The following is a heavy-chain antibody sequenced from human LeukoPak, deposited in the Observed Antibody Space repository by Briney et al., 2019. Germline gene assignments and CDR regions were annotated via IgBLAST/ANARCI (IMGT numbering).Heavy chain of an antibody. D-gene: IGHD2-2*02. CDR2: IYYSGST. V-gene: IGHV4-39*07. Sequence: SETLSLTCTVSGGSISSSSYYWGWIRQPPGKGLEWIGSIYYSGSTYYNPSLKSRVTMSVDTSKNQFSLKLSSVTAADTAVYYCARDQCSSTSCYTGGDAFDIWGQGTMVTVSS. CDR1: GGSISSSSYY. CDR3: ARDQCSSTSCYTGGDAFDI. J-gene: IGHJ3*02.